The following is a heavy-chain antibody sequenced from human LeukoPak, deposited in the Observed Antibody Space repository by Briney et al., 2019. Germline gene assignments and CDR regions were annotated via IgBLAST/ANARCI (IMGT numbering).Heavy chain of an antibody. Sequence: ASVKVSCKASGYTFTNYGFSWVRQAPGQALEWMGWISTYSGNTNYAQQLQGRVTMTSDTSTSTVYMELRSLRSDDTAVYYCARGYCRSTSCHEPPLYGMDVWGQGTTVTVS. J-gene: IGHJ6*02. CDR3: ARGYCRSTSCHEPPLYGMDV. CDR2: ISTYSGNT. D-gene: IGHD2-2*01. V-gene: IGHV1-18*04. CDR1: GYTFTNYG.